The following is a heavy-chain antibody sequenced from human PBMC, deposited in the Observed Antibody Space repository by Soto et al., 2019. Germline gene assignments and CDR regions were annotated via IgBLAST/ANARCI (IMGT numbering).Heavy chain of an antibody. CDR3: AKHIVATNGDYGGDY. J-gene: IGHJ4*02. V-gene: IGHV3-30*18. Sequence: QVQLVESGGGVVQPGRSLRLSCAASGFTFSSYGMHWVRQAPGKGLDWVAVISYDGSNKYYADSVKGRFTISRDNSKNTLYLQMNSLRAEDTAVYYCAKHIVATNGDYGGDYWGQGTLVTVSS. D-gene: IGHD5-12*01. CDR2: ISYDGSNK. CDR1: GFTFSSYG.